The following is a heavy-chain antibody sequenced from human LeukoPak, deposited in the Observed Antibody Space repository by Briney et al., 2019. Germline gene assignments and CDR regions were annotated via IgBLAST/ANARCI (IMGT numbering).Heavy chain of an antibody. CDR2: IYYSGST. V-gene: IGHV4-39*07. Sequence: SETLSLTCTVSGGSISSSSYYWGWIRQPPGKGLEWIGSIYYSGSTYYNPSLKSRVTISVDTSKNQFSLKLSSVTAADTAVYYCARESVKTYYYDSSGHMAFDYWGQGTLVTVSS. D-gene: IGHD3-22*01. CDR3: ARESVKTYYYDSSGHMAFDY. CDR1: GGSISSSSYY. J-gene: IGHJ4*02.